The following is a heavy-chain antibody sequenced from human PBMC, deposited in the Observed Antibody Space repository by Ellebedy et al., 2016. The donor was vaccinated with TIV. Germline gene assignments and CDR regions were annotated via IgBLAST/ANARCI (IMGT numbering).Heavy chain of an antibody. CDR1: GYTLTELS. Sequence: ASVKVSCKVSGYTLTELSMHWVRQAPGKGLEWMGGFDPEDGETIYAQKFQGRVTMTEDTSTDTAYMELSSLRSEDTAVYYCATRSQTSSYYYYYGMDVWGQGTVVTVSS. J-gene: IGHJ6*02. CDR3: ATRSQTSSYYYYYGMDV. V-gene: IGHV1-24*01. D-gene: IGHD2-2*01. CDR2: FDPEDGET.